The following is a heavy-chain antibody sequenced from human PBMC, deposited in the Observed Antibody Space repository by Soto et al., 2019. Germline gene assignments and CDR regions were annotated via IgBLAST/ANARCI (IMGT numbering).Heavy chain of an antibody. V-gene: IGHV4-59*01. CDR1: GDSITSGSY. CDR3: ARDEAAMTALDIDY. Sequence: PSETLSLTCTVSGDSITSGSYWGWIRQPPGMGLQWIGYIYHTGSAVYNPSLESRVRLSVDTSKNQFSLKLTSVTAADTAVYYCARDEAAMTALDIDYWSQGTLVT. J-gene: IGHJ4*02. D-gene: IGHD2-21*02. CDR2: IYHTGSA.